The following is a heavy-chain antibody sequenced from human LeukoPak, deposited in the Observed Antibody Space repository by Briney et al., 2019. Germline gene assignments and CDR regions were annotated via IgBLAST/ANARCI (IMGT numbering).Heavy chain of an antibody. CDR2: INHSGST. V-gene: IGHV4-34*01. J-gene: IGHJ4*02. CDR3: ARELLGELSLIES. Sequence: PSETLSLTCAVYGGSFSGYYWSWIRQPPGKGLEWIGEINHSGSTNYNPSLKSRVTISVDTSKNQFSLKLSSATAADTAVYYCARELLGELSLIESWGQGTLVTVSS. D-gene: IGHD3-10*01. CDR1: GGSFSGYY.